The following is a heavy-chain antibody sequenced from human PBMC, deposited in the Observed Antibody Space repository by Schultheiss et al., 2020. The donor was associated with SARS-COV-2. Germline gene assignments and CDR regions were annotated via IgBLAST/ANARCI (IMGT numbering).Heavy chain of an antibody. D-gene: IGHD1-26*01. V-gene: IGHV4-61*05. J-gene: IGHJ4*02. CDR1: GGSISSSSYY. CDR2: VSHSGST. CDR3: ARGWGGAYFPPQ. Sequence: SETLSLTCTVSGGSISSSSYYWGWIRHPPGKGLEWIGYVSHSGSTNYNPSLKSRVTISVDTSKNQFSLKLSSVTAADTAVYYCARGWGGAYFPPQWGQGTLVTVSS.